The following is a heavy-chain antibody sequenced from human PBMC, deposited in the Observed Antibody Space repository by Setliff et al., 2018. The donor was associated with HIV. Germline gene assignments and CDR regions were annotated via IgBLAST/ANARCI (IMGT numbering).Heavy chain of an antibody. Sequence: PSETLSLTCVFTGVPFSDYYWNWIRQSPGKGLEWIVEVNHNGTINYNPSLQSRVTVSVDTSKSQFSLKLNSVTAADTAVYYCARDQSDWFFWGQGTLVTVSS. CDR2: VNHNGTI. D-gene: IGHD3-3*01. J-gene: IGHJ4*02. CDR1: GVPFSDYY. V-gene: IGHV4-34*01. CDR3: ARDQSDWFF.